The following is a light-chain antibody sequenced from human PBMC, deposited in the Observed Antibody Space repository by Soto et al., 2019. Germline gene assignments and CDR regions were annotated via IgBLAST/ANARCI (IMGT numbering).Light chain of an antibody. V-gene: IGKV3-20*01. CDR3: QQYGRSLWT. Sequence: EIVLTQSPGTLSLSPGERATLSCMASPSLTSDYLSWYQQRPGQSPRLLIYDTDRRATDVPDRIRCSGSGTDFTLTITRLEPEEFAGYFWQQYGRSLWTFGQGTKVEI. CDR1: PSLTSDY. CDR2: DTD. J-gene: IGKJ1*01.